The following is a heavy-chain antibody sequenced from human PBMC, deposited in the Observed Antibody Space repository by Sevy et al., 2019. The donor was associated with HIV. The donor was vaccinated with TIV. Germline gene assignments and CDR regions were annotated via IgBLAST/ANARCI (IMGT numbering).Heavy chain of an antibody. CDR2: ISSSSSYI. CDR3: ARGLGRIAAAGPTKPGYGMDV. Sequence: GGSLRLSCAASGFTFSSYSMNWVRQAPGKGLEWVSSISSSSSYIYYADSVKGRFTISRDNAKNSLYLQMNSLRAEDTAVYYCARGLGRIAAAGPTKPGYGMDVWGQGTTVTVSS. J-gene: IGHJ6*02. V-gene: IGHV3-21*01. CDR1: GFTFSSYS. D-gene: IGHD6-13*01.